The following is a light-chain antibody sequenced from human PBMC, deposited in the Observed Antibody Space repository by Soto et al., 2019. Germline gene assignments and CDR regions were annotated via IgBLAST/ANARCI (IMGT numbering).Light chain of an antibody. V-gene: IGKV3-20*01. J-gene: IGKJ1*01. Sequence: EIVLKQSPGTLSLYKGERATLSCRASQSVRNSYLAWYQQKPGQAPRLLIYGAYTRATGIPVRFSGSGSGTDFTLTISRLEPEDFAVYYCQQYGSSPPVTFGQGTKVDIK. CDR3: QQYGSSPPVT. CDR1: QSVRNSY. CDR2: GAY.